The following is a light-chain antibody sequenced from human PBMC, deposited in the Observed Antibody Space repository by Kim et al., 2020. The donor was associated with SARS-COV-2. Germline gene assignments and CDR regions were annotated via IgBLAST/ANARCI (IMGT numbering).Light chain of an antibody. CDR2: NDS. J-gene: IGLJ2*01. Sequence: SYELTQPPSVSVAPGKTARITCGGNNIGSKSVHWYQQKPGQAPVVVIYNDSDRHSGIPERFSGSNSGNTATLTISRVEAGDEADYYCQVWDSSSDHVVFGGGTQLTVL. CDR3: QVWDSSSDHVV. CDR1: NIGSKS. V-gene: IGLV3-21*04.